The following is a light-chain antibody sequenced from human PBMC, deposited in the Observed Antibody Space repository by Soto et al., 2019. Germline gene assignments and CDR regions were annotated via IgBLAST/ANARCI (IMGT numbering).Light chain of an antibody. CDR3: QSHPERLTVYPV. CDR1: SSNIGSTYD. Sequence: QSALTQPPSVSGAPGQRVTISCTGSSSNIGSTYDVQWYQQLPGTAPKLLIHGNTDRPSGVPDRFSGSKSGTSASLAITGLQADDEADYYCQSHPERLTVYPVFATGRTVPVL. CDR2: GNT. V-gene: IGLV1-40*01. J-gene: IGLJ1*01.